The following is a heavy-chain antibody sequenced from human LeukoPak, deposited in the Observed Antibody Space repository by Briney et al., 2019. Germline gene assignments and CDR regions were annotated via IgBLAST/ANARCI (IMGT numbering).Heavy chain of an antibody. CDR2: IDPKSGGT. CDR1: GYTFTGHH. D-gene: IGHD6-19*01. J-gene: IGHJ4*02. V-gene: IGHV1-2*02. Sequence: ASVKVSCKASGYTFTGHHMHWVRQAPGQGLEWMGWIDPKSGGTNYAQKFQGRVTTTRDTSSSTGYMELSRVTSDDTAIYYCARWRGYSSGWSGPFDDWGQGTLVTVSS. CDR3: ARWRGYSSGWSGPFDD.